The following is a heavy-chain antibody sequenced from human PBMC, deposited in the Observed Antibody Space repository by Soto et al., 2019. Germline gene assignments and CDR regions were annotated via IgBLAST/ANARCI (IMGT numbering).Heavy chain of an antibody. CDR1: GGSISSSSYY. CDR3: ARIEEGELSIDY. D-gene: IGHD1-26*01. V-gene: IGHV4-39*01. CDR2: IYYSGST. Sequence: QLQLQESGPGLVKPSETLSLTCTVSGGSISSSSYYWGWIRQPPGKGLEWIGSIYYSGSTYYNPSLKRRVTISVDTSKNQFSLKLSSVTAADTAVYYCARIEEGELSIDYWGQGTLVTVSS. J-gene: IGHJ4*02.